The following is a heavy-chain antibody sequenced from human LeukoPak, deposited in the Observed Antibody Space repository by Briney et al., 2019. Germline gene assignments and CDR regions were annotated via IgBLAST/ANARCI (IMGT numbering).Heavy chain of an antibody. CDR3: ARDYFYCGGDCFVDY. J-gene: IGHJ4*02. V-gene: IGHV3-21*01. D-gene: IGHD2-21*02. CDR1: GITFSDYT. CDR2: ISGGSRSI. Sequence: GGSLRLSCAASGITFSDYTMNWVRQAPGKGLEWVSSISGGSRSIHYVDSVKGRFTISRDNAKNSLYLQMNSLRAEDTAVYYCARDYFYCGGDCFVDYWGQGTLVTVSS.